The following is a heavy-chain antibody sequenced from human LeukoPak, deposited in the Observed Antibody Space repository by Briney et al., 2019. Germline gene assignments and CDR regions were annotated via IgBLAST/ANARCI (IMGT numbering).Heavy chain of an antibody. J-gene: IGHJ3*02. CDR3: ARVSEGATAEAFDI. V-gene: IGHV4-31*03. CDR1: GGSISSSSYY. CDR2: IYYSGST. D-gene: IGHD1-26*01. Sequence: SETLSLTCTVSGGSISSSSYYWSWIRQHPGKGLEWIGYIYYSGSTYYNPSLKSRVTISVDTSKNQFSLKLSSVTAADTAVYYCARVSEGATAEAFDIWGQGTMVTVSS.